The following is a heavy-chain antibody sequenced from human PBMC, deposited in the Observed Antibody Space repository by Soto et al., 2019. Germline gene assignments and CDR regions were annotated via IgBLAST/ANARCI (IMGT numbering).Heavy chain of an antibody. J-gene: IGHJ4*02. CDR1: GYTFTSYA. Sequence: QVQLVQSGAEVKKPGASVKVSCKASGYTFTSYAMHWVRQAPGQRLEWMGWINAGNGNTKYSQKFQGRVTNARDTSAGIAYMVLGCQGSDGAAVYYCGRGGGPGIAAAAIDYWGQGTLVTVSS. D-gene: IGHD6-13*01. CDR3: GRGGGPGIAAAAIDY. V-gene: IGHV1-3*01. CDR2: INAGNGNT.